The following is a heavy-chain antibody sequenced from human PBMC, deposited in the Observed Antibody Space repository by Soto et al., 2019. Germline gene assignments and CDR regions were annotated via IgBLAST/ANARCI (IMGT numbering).Heavy chain of an antibody. CDR3: VRDRIPITTPTYYYGMDV. Sequence: GASVKVSCKASGYTFTSYGISWVRQAPGQGLEWMGWISAYNGNTNYAQKLQGRVTMTTDTSTSTAYMELRSLRSDDTAVYYCVRDRIPITTPTYYYGMDVWGQGTTVTVSS. D-gene: IGHD3-3*01. J-gene: IGHJ6*02. CDR2: ISAYNGNT. CDR1: GYTFTSYG. V-gene: IGHV1-18*04.